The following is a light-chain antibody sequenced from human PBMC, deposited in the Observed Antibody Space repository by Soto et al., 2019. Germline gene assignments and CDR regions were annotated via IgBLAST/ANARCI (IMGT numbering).Light chain of an antibody. J-gene: IGKJ2*01. CDR1: QGISGA. CDR2: EAS. Sequence: AIQLTQSPSSLSSSVGDTVTFTCRASQGISGALAWYQQKPGKPPKLLIYEASSLESGVPSRFSGSGSGTDFTLTISSLQPEYCATYYCEQCNRYPFTFGQGTKLEIK. CDR3: EQCNRYPFT. V-gene: IGKV1-13*02.